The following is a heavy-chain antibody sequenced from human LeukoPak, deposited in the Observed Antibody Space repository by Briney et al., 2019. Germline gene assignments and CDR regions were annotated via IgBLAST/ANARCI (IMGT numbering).Heavy chain of an antibody. D-gene: IGHD6-19*01. CDR3: ARGGSSGSLWY. CDR1: GFNFSSNW. J-gene: IGHJ4*02. CDR2: INSDGSST. Sequence: GGSLRLSCVDSGFNFSSNWMHWVRQAPGKGLVWVSRINSDGSSTGYADSVNGRFTISRDNAKNTLSLQMNSLRAEDTAVYYCARGGSSGSLWYWGQGTLVTVSS. V-gene: IGHV3-74*01.